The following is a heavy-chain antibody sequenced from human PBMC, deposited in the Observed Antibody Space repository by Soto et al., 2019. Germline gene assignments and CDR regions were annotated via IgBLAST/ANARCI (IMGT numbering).Heavy chain of an antibody. CDR2: ISWNSGCI. D-gene: IGHD6-13*01. CDR3: AKDAGPLLAQHGAGISENWFDP. Sequence: PGGSLRLSCAASGFTFDDYAMHWVRQAPGKGLEWVSGISWNSGCIGYADSVKGRFTISRDNAKNSLYLQMNSLRAEDTALYYCAKDAGPLLAQHGAGISENWFDPWGQGTLVTVSS. V-gene: IGHV3-9*01. CDR1: GFTFDDYA. J-gene: IGHJ5*02.